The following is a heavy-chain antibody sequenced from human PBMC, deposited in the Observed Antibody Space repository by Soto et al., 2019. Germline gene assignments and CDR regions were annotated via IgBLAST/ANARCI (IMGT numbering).Heavy chain of an antibody. Sequence: QVQLEQSGAEVKKPGSSVKVSCKASGGTLSDHGVAWLRQAPGQGLEWMGGTIPVFNTAKYAQKFQGRVTVTADKVTNIAYMELSSLRSDDTAFYFCARGVYGSGNYYTGPSAFDIWGQGTRVIVSS. D-gene: IGHD3-10*01. V-gene: IGHV1-69*06. CDR2: TIPVFNTA. J-gene: IGHJ3*02. CDR3: ARGVYGSGNYYTGPSAFDI. CDR1: GGTLSDHG.